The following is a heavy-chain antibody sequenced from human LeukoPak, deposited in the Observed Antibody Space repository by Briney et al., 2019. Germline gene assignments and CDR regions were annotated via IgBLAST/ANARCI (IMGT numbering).Heavy chain of an antibody. CDR3: AKDTMVRGVPAYYFDY. V-gene: IGHV3-43*01. D-gene: IGHD3-10*01. CDR1: GFTFSSYG. Sequence: GGSLRLSCAASGFTFSSYGMHWVRQAPGKGLEWVSLISWDGGSTYYADSVKGRFTISRDNSKNSLYLQMNSLRTEDTALYYCAKDTMVRGVPAYYFDYWGQGTLVTVSS. CDR2: ISWDGGST. J-gene: IGHJ4*02.